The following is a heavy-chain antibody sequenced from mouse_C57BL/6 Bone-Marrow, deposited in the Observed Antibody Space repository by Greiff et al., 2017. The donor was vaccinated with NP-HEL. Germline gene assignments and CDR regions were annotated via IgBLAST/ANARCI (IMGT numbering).Heavy chain of an antibody. CDR2: ISYSGST. D-gene: IGHD2-3*01. CDR1: GYSITSGYD. Sequence: EVKLVESGPGMVKPSQSLSLTCTVTGYSITSGYDWHWIRHFPGNKLEWMGYISYSGSTNYNPSLKSRISITHDTSKNHFFLKLNSVTTEDTATYYCARSYDGSYFDYWGQGTTLTVSS. J-gene: IGHJ2*01. CDR3: ARSYDGSYFDY. V-gene: IGHV3-1*01.